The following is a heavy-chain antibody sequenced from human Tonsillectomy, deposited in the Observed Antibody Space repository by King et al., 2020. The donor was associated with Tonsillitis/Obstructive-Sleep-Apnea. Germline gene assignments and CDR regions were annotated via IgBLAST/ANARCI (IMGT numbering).Heavy chain of an antibody. CDR2: ISSSGSTI. CDR1: GFTFSTYE. CDR3: AREDMVIEAFDI. V-gene: IGHV3-48*03. J-gene: IGHJ3*02. D-gene: IGHD5-18*01. Sequence: VQLVESGGGLVQPGGSLRLSCAASGFTFSTYEMNWVRQAPGKGLEWVSYISSSGSTIYYPDYVKGRFTISRDNAKNSLYLQMNGMRAEDTAVFYCAREDMVIEAFDIWGQGTMVTVSS.